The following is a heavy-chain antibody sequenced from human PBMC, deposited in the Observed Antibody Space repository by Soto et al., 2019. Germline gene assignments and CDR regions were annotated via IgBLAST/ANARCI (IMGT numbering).Heavy chain of an antibody. J-gene: IGHJ5*02. D-gene: IGHD6-13*01. CDR2: INHSGST. CDR1: GGSFSGYY. CDR3: ARGWAAAAPTEWFDP. V-gene: IGHV4-34*01. Sequence: QVQLQQWGAGLLKPSETLSLTCAVYGGSFSGYYLSWIRQPPGKGLEWIGEINHSGSTNYNPSLKSRVTISVDTSKNQFTLKLSSVTAADTAVYYCARGWAAAAPTEWFDPWGQGTLVTVSS.